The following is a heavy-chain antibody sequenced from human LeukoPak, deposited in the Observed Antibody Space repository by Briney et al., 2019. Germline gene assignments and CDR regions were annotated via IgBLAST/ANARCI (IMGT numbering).Heavy chain of an antibody. V-gene: IGHV4-4*07. J-gene: IGHJ5*02. Sequence: SETLSLTCTVSGASISSYYWSWIRQPAGHGLERIGRIYTSGPTNGHPSLKSRVTMSVDTSKTQFSLKLSSVTAADTAVYYCARMGSGSYYDNWFDPWGQGTLVTVSS. D-gene: IGHD1-26*01. CDR1: GASISSYY. CDR2: IYTSGPT. CDR3: ARMGSGSYYDNWFDP.